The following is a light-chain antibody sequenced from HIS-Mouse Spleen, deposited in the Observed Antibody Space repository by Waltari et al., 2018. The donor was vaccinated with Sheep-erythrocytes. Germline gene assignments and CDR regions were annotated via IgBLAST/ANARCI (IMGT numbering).Light chain of an antibody. CDR3: CSYAGSSTPWV. Sequence: QSALTQPASVSGSPGQSITISCTGTSSDVGSYNLVSWYQQHPGKSPKLMIYEGSKRPSGVSHRFSRSKSGVTASLTISGLQAEDEAAYYCCSYAGSSTPWVFGGGTKLTVL. CDR2: EGS. J-gene: IGLJ3*02. V-gene: IGLV2-23*01. CDR1: SSDVGSYNL.